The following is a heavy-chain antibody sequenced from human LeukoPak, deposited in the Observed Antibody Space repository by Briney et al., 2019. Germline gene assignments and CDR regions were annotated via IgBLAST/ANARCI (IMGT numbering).Heavy chain of an antibody. J-gene: IGHJ3*02. CDR1: XTFXXXS. Sequence: XTFXXXSMNWVRQAPGKGLEWVSSISSSSSYIYYADSVKGRFTISRDNAKNSLYLQMNSLRAEDTAVYYCARDREAETYYYDSSRGAFDIWGQGTMVTVSS. CDR3: ARDREAETYYYDSSRGAFDI. V-gene: IGHV3-21*01. CDR2: ISSSSSYI. D-gene: IGHD3-22*01.